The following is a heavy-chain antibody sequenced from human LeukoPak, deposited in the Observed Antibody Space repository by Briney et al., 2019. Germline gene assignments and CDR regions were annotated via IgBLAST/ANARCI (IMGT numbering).Heavy chain of an antibody. V-gene: IGHV1-18*01. CDR1: GYIFTNYG. Sequence: ASVKVSCKASGYIFTNYGISWVRQAPGQGLEWMGWISAYNGDTNYAQKFQGRVTMTTDTSTTTAYMELRSLRSDDTAVYYCARGGQHYYDSSGFDYWGQGTLVTVSS. J-gene: IGHJ4*02. D-gene: IGHD3-22*01. CDR3: ARGGQHYYDSSGFDY. CDR2: ISAYNGDT.